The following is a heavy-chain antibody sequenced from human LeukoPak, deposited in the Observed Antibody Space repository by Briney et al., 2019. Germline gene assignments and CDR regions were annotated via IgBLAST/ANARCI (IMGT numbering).Heavy chain of an antibody. Sequence: GGSLRLSCAASGFTFSSYWMSWVRQGPGKGLEWVANIKKDGSEKQYVDSVKGRFTISRDNSKSSLYLQMNSLRAEDTAVYYCVSTNRSRAFDIWGQGTVVTVSS. J-gene: IGHJ3*02. CDR1: GFTFSSYW. CDR3: VSTNRSRAFDI. D-gene: IGHD5/OR15-5a*01. V-gene: IGHV3-7*01. CDR2: IKKDGSEK.